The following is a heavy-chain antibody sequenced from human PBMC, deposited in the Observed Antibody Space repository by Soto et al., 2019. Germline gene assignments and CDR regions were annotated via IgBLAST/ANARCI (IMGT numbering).Heavy chain of an antibody. CDR1: GYTFTSYY. V-gene: IGHV1-46*03. CDR2: INPSGGST. D-gene: IGHD4-17*01. Sequence: GASVKVSCKASGYTFTSYYMHWVRQAPGQGLEWMGIINPSGGSTSYAQKFQGRVTMTRDTSTSTVYMELSSLRSEDTAVYYCARDPHGSYGDFAIDYWGQGTLVTVSS. CDR3: ARDPHGSYGDFAIDY. J-gene: IGHJ4*02.